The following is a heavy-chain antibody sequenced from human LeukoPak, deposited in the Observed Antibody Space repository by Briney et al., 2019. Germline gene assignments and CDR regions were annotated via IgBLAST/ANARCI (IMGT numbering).Heavy chain of an antibody. D-gene: IGHD3-9*01. CDR2: ISYDGSNK. J-gene: IGHJ6*02. V-gene: IGHV3-30-3*01. CDR3: TRDLMDYDVSTGLHHYYMDV. Sequence: GGSLRLSCAGSGFTFGSYAMHWVRQAPGKGLEWVAVISYDGSNKYYADSVRGRFTTSRDNAKNTLYLQMNSLRVEDTAVYYCTRDLMDYDVSTGLHHYYMDVWGQGTTVTVSS. CDR1: GFTFGSYA.